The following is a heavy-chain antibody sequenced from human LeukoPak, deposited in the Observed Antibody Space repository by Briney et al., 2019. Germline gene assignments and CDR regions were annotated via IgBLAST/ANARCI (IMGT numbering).Heavy chain of an antibody. D-gene: IGHD2-15*01. CDR2: IYYSGST. V-gene: IGHV4-39*07. Sequence: SETLSLTCTVSGGSISSSTYYWGWIRQPPGKGLEWIGSIYYSGSTYYNPSLKSRVTISVDTSKNQFSLKLGSVTAADTAVYYCARSVEGYCSGGSCYSYYYYMDVWGKGTTVTVSS. CDR1: GGSISSSTYY. J-gene: IGHJ6*03. CDR3: ARSVEGYCSGGSCYSYYYYMDV.